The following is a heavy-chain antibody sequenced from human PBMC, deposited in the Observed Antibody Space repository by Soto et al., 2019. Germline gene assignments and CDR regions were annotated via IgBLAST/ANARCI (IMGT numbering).Heavy chain of an antibody. V-gene: IGHV4-31*03. Sequence: QVHLQESGPGLVKPSQTLSLNCTVSGGSVSSGDYYWTWIRQHPGKGLEWIGYISYTGSTYYNPSLESRVSISVDTSRTHFSLRLNSVTAADTAVYYCATTGGYGTPGDYWGEGTLGSVSS. CDR3: ATTGGYGTPGDY. D-gene: IGHD5-12*01. J-gene: IGHJ4*02. CDR1: GGSVSSGDYY. CDR2: ISYTGST.